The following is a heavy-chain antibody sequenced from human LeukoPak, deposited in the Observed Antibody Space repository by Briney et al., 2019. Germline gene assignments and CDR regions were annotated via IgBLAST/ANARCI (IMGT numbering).Heavy chain of an antibody. CDR1: GFTYSSYA. CDR2: ISGSGGST. V-gene: IGHV3-23*01. J-gene: IGHJ4*02. CDR3: AKDILDYGGNSGPDY. Sequence: GGSLRLSCAASGFTYSSYAMSWVRQAPGKGLEWVSAISGSGGSTYYADSVKGRFTISRDNSKNTLYLQMNSLRAEDTAVYYCAKDILDYGGNSGPDYWGQGTLVTVSS. D-gene: IGHD4-23*01.